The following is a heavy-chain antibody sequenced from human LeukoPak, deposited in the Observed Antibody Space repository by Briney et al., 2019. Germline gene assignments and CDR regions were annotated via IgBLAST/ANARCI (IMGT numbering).Heavy chain of an antibody. CDR1: GFTFRVYA. Sequence: GGSLRLSCAASGFTFRVYAMHWVRQTPGKGLEWVAVIWSDENNKHYADSVKGRFTISRDSSKNTLYLSMNSLRAEDTAVYYCAKHRGTGWYSFDYWGQGTLVTVSS. D-gene: IGHD6-19*01. V-gene: IGHV3-33*06. J-gene: IGHJ4*02. CDR3: AKHRGTGWYSFDY. CDR2: IWSDENNK.